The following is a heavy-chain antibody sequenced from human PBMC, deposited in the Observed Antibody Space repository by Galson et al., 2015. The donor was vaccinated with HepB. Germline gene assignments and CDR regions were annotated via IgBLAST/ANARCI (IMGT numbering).Heavy chain of an antibody. CDR2: INSEGTNT. V-gene: IGHV3-74*03. D-gene: IGHD6-19*01. J-gene: IGHJ4*01. CDR3: VRVVGALAGGSPMGYFDS. Sequence: SLRLSCAASGFIFEAYQMHWVREVPGKGLLWVSHINSEGTNTTYADSVKGRFVISRDNANNILYLQMNSLRVEDTAVYFCVRVVGALAGGSPMGYFDSWGQGTLVTVSS. CDR1: GFIFEAYQ.